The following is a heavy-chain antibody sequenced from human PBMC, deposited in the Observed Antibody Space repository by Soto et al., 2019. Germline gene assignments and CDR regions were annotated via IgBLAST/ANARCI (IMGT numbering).Heavy chain of an antibody. CDR2: IIPIFDTP. V-gene: IGHV1-69*06. CDR1: GGTFSSYA. D-gene: IGHD2-2*01. Sequence: SVKVSCKASGGTFSSYAISWVRQAPGQGLEWMGGIIPIFDTPSYAQKFQGRVTITADKSTNTSYMELRSLRSEDTAVYYCARGGALSTSWYWGDGLDSWGQGTQVTVSS. J-gene: IGHJ4*02. CDR3: ARGGALSTSWYWGDGLDS.